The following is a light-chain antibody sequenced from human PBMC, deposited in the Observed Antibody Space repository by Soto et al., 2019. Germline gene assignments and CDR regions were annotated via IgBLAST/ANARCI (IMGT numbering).Light chain of an antibody. Sequence: EIVMTQSPVTLSVSPGESATLSCRASQSVSHNLAWYQPKPGQAPRLLISGASTRATGIPDRFSASGSGTEFTLTISSLQSEDSAVYYCQQYGNWLTWTFGQGTKVEMK. J-gene: IGKJ1*01. CDR2: GAS. CDR3: QQYGNWLTWT. CDR1: QSVSHN. V-gene: IGKV3D-15*01.